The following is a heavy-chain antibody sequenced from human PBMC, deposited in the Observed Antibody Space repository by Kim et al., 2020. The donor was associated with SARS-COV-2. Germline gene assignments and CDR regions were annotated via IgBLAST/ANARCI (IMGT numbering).Heavy chain of an antibody. Sequence: HSGTTNSHPSLKSRVTISIDTAKNQFSLNVSSVTAADTAVYYCARGTIFEPWGQGTLVTVSS. CDR2: HSGTT. D-gene: IGHD3-3*01. J-gene: IGHJ5*02. V-gene: IGHV4-34*01. CDR3: ARGTIFEP.